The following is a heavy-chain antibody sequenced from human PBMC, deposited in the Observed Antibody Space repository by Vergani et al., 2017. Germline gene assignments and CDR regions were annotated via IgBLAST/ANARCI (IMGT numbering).Heavy chain of an antibody. J-gene: IGHJ4*02. CDR3: ARVRYEGGWLVPDY. Sequence: VQLVESGGGVVRPGGSLRLSCAASGFTFSSYGMHWVRQAPGKGLEWVSVIYSGGSTYYADSVKGRFTISRDNSKNTLYLQMNSLRAEDTAVYYCARVRYEGGWLVPDYWGQGTLVTVSS. V-gene: IGHV3-NL1*01. D-gene: IGHD6-19*01. CDR2: IYSGGST. CDR1: GFTFSSYG.